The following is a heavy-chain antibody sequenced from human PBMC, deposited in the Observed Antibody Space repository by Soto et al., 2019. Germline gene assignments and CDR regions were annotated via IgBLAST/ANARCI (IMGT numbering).Heavy chain of an antibody. D-gene: IGHD1-26*01. J-gene: IGHJ4*02. CDR3: ARENRRPLPGGRSLDY. CDR2: IYYSGST. V-gene: IGHV4-39*02. Sequence: QLQLQESGPGLVKPSETLSLTCTVSGGSISSSSYYWGWIRQPPGKGLEWIGSIYYSGSTYYNPSLKSRVTISVDTSKNQFSLKLSSVTAADTAVYYCARENRRPLPGGRSLDYWGQGTLVTVSS. CDR1: GGSISSSSYY.